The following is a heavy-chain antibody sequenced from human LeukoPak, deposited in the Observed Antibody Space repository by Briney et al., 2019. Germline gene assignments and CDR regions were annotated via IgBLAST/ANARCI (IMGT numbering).Heavy chain of an antibody. Sequence: GGSLRLSCAASGFTFSDAWMNWVRQAPGKGLEWVAVISYDGSNKYYADSVKGRFTISRDNSKSTLYLQMNSLRAEDTAVYYCAQNGGYSYGYYPNDYWGQGTLVTVSS. CDR3: AQNGGYSYGYYPNDY. CDR2: ISYDGSNK. V-gene: IGHV3-30*18. J-gene: IGHJ4*02. CDR1: GFTFSDAW. D-gene: IGHD5-18*01.